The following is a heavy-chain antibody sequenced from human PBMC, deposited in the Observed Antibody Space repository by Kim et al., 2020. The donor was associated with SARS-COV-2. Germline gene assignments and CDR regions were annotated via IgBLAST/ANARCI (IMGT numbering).Heavy chain of an antibody. CDR2: INHSGST. Sequence: SETLSLTCAVYGGSFSGYYWSWIRQPPGKGLEWIGEINHSGSTNYNPSLKSRVTISVDTSKNQFSLKLSSVTAADTAVYYCARARIVGATSGYFDYWGQGTLVTVSS. V-gene: IGHV4-34*01. D-gene: IGHD1-26*01. CDR3: ARARIVGATSGYFDY. CDR1: GGSFSGYY. J-gene: IGHJ4*02.